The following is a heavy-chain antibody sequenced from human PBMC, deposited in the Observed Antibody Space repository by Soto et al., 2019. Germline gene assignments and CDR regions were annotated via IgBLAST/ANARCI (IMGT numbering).Heavy chain of an antibody. V-gene: IGHV4-31*02. Sequence: SETLSLTCTVSGGSISSGGYYWSWIRQHPGKGLEWVGYIYYSGSTYYNPSLKSRVTISVDTSKNQFSLKLSSVTAADTAVYYCARSIAARRHPPYGMDVWGQGTPLTVSS. J-gene: IGHJ6*02. CDR1: GGSISSGGYY. CDR2: IYYSGST. D-gene: IGHD6-6*01. CDR3: ARSIAARRHPPYGMDV.